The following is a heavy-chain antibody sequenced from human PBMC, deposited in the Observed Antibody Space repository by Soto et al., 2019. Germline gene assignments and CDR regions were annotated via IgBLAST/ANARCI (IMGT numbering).Heavy chain of an antibody. CDR2: IWYDGSNK. D-gene: IGHD6-13*01. V-gene: IGHV3-33*01. CDR3: ASTSGIAAAGTSVTTDY. Sequence: GGSLRLSCAASGFTFSSYGMHWVRQAPGKGLEWVAVIWYDGSNKYYADSVKGRFTISRDNSKNTLYLQMNSLRAEDTAVYYCASTSGIAAAGTSVTTDYWGQGTLVTVSS. J-gene: IGHJ4*02. CDR1: GFTFSSYG.